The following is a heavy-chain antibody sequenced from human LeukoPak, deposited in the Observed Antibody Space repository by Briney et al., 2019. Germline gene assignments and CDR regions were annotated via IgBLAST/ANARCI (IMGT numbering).Heavy chain of an antibody. Sequence: SETLSLTCAVSGGSISSGGYSWSWIRQPPGKGLEWIGYIYHSGSTYYNPSLKSRVTISVDRSKNQFSLKLSSVTAADTAVYYCARAEPAASVWFDPWGQGTLSPSPQ. CDR3: ARAEPAASVWFDP. V-gene: IGHV4-30-2*01. D-gene: IGHD2-2*01. CDR2: IYHSGST. CDR1: GGSISSGGYS. J-gene: IGHJ5*02.